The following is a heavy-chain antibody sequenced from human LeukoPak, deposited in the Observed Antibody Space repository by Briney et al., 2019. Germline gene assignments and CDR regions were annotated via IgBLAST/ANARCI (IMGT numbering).Heavy chain of an antibody. V-gene: IGHV3-30*04. D-gene: IGHD3-22*01. CDR3: ARAYYDSSGCDY. J-gene: IGHJ4*02. CDR2: ISYDGSNK. CDR1: GFTFSSYA. Sequence: GGSLRLSCAASGFTFSSYAMHWVRQAPGKGLEWVAVISYDGSNKYYADSVKGRFTISRDNSKNTLYLQMNSLRAEDTAVYHCARAYYDSSGCDYWGQGTLVTVSS.